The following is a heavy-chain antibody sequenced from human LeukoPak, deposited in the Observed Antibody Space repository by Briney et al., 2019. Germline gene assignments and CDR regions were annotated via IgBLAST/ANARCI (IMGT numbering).Heavy chain of an antibody. J-gene: IGHJ4*02. Sequence: GGSLRLSCAASGFTFSNAWMSWVRQAPGKGLEWVSAISGSGGSTYYADSVKGRFTISRDNSKNTLYLQMNSLRAEDTAVYYCAKLDGIAAAGYFDYWGQGTLVTVSS. D-gene: IGHD6-13*01. CDR3: AKLDGIAAAGYFDY. CDR1: GFTFSNAW. V-gene: IGHV3-23*01. CDR2: ISGSGGST.